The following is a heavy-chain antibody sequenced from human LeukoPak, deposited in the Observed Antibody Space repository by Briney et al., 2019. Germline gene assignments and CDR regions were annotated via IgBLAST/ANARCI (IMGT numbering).Heavy chain of an antibody. V-gene: IGHV3-30*03. CDR3: ARRRIVGSTDDAFDI. D-gene: IGHD1-26*01. CDR2: ISYDGSNK. CDR1: GLTFSSHW. J-gene: IGHJ3*02. Sequence: GGSLRLSCAASGLTFSSHWMHWVRQAPGKGLEWVAVISYDGSNKYYADSVKGRFTISRDNSNNTLYLQMNSLRADDTAIYYCARRRIVGSTDDAFDIWGQGTMVTLSS.